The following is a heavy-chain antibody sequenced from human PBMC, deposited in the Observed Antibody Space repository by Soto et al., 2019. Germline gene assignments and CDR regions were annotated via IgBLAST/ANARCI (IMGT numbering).Heavy chain of an antibody. D-gene: IGHD3-22*01. CDR1: GFTFSSYS. J-gene: IGHJ4*02. Sequence: PGGSLRLSCAASGFTFSSYSMNWVRQAPGKGLEWVSSISSSSSYIYYADSVKGRFTISRDNAKNSLYLQMNSLRAEDTAVYYCATSSGYYPKLPDYWGQGTLVTVSS. V-gene: IGHV3-21*01. CDR3: ATSSGYYPKLPDY. CDR2: ISSSSSYI.